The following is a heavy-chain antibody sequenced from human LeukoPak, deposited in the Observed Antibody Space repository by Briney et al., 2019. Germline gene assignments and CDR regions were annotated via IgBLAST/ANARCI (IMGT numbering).Heavy chain of an antibody. Sequence: QPGGSLRLSCSASGFTFSSYAMRWVRQAPGKGLEWVANIKQDGSEKYYVDSVKGRFTISRDNAKNSLYLQMNSLRAEDTAVYYCAREGENDFWSGYQGHYYYYGMDVWGQGTTVTVSS. CDR3: AREGENDFWSGYQGHYYYYGMDV. D-gene: IGHD3-3*01. CDR1: GFTFSSYA. CDR2: IKQDGSEK. V-gene: IGHV3-7*01. J-gene: IGHJ6*02.